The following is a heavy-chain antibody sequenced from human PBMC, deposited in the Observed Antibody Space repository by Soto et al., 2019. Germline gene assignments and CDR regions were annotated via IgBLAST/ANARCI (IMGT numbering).Heavy chain of an antibody. V-gene: IGHV4-59*01. CDR1: RGSINNSY. D-gene: IGHD2-15*01. Sequence: QVLLQESGPGLVKPSETLSLTCTVSRGSINNSYWTWIRQPPGKRLEWIVYIHYTGLTNHNPSLKGLVTTSVDTSNSQSSLRLSSGTAADTAVYSCVRVANGGLSDYRGPGNMVSVSS. CDR2: IHYTGLT. J-gene: IGHJ4*02. CDR3: VRVANGGLSDY.